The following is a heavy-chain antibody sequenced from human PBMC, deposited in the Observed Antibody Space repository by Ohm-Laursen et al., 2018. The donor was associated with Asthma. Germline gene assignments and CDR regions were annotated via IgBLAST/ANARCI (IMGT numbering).Heavy chain of an antibody. CDR2: ISSSGSTI. J-gene: IGHJ4*02. CDR3: AKQVGATIGYFDY. V-gene: IGHV3-48*04. D-gene: IGHD5-12*01. CDR1: GFTFSSYS. Sequence: SLRLSCAAPGFTFSSYSMNWVRQAPGKGLEWVSYISSSGSTIYYADSVKGRFTISRDNAKNSLYLQMNSLRAQDTAVFYCAKQVGATIGYFDYWGQGTLVTVSS.